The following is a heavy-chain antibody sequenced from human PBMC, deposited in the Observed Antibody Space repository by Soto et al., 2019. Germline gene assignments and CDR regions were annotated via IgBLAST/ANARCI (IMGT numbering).Heavy chain of an antibody. Sequence: EVQLVESGGALVQPGRSLRLSCVASGFNFDDSAMNWVRQVPGKGLEWVSGITWNSGYILYADSVKGRFTISRDNAKKSLYLELNSLRPEDTALYYCAKGRSSMIVVVMDYWGQGTPVTVSS. CDR1: GFNFDDSA. J-gene: IGHJ4*02. CDR2: ITWNSGYI. V-gene: IGHV3-9*01. CDR3: AKGRSSMIVVVMDY. D-gene: IGHD3-22*01.